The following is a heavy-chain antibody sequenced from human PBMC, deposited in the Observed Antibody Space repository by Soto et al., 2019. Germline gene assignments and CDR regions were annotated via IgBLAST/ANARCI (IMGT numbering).Heavy chain of an antibody. CDR2: INAGNGNT. CDR1: GYTFTGYA. D-gene: IGHD6-6*01. J-gene: IGHJ6*02. Sequence: ASVKVSCKASGYTFTGYAMHWVRQAPGERLEWMGWINAGNGNTKYPQKFQGRVTITRDTSASTAYMELSSLRSEDTAVYYCASSIAARPSYYYGMDVWGQGTTVTVSS. CDR3: ASSIAARPSYYYGMDV. V-gene: IGHV1-3*01.